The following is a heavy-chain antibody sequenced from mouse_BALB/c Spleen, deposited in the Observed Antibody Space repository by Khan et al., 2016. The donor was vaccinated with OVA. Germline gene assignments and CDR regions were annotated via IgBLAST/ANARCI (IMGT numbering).Heavy chain of an antibody. V-gene: IGHV5-6-5*01. Sequence: EVMLVESGGGLVKPGGSLKLSCAASGFTFSNYAMSWVRQSPEKRLEWVASISSGDSTYYLDSVKGRFTISRDNARNILYLQMSSLRSEDTAMYYCARDYWFDYWGQGTLVTVSA. J-gene: IGHJ3*01. CDR2: ISSGDST. CDR1: GFTFSNYA. CDR3: ARDYWFDY.